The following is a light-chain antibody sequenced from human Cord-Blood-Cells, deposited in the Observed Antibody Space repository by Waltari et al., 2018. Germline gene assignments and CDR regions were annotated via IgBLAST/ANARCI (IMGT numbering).Light chain of an antibody. V-gene: IGLV10-54*01. CDR2: RNN. J-gene: IGLJ3*02. CDR1: SNNVSNQE. CDR3: SAWDSSLSAWV. Sequence: QAGLTQPPSLSKGLRQTATLTCTGNSNNVSNQEAAWLQQHQGHPPKLLSYRNNNRPSGISERLSASRSGNTASLTITGLQPEDEADYYCSAWDSSLSAWVFGGGTKLTVL.